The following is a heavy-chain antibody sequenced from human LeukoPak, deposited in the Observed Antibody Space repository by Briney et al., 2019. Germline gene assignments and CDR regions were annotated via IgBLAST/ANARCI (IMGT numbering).Heavy chain of an antibody. CDR2: IYTSGIT. V-gene: IGHV4-61*02. Sequence: SSQTLSLXCTVSGGSISSGSYYWIWNRQPAGKGLEWIGRIYTSGITNYNPSLKSRVTISVDTSKNQFSLKLSSVTAADTAVYYCARAYYYDSRLFDYWGQGTLVTVSS. CDR3: ARAYYYDSRLFDY. CDR1: GGSISSGSYY. J-gene: IGHJ4*02. D-gene: IGHD3-22*01.